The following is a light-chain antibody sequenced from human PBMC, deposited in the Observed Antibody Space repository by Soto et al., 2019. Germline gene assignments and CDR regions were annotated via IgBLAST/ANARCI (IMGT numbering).Light chain of an antibody. CDR3: SSYTSSSPVV. Sequence: QSALTQPASVSGSPGQSITISCTGTSSDVGGYNYVSWYQQHPGKAPKLMIYEVSNRPSGVSNRFSGSKSGNTASLTISGLQDEAEADYYCSSYTSSSPVVFGGGTKLTVL. CDR1: SSDVGGYNY. J-gene: IGLJ2*01. V-gene: IGLV2-14*01. CDR2: EVS.